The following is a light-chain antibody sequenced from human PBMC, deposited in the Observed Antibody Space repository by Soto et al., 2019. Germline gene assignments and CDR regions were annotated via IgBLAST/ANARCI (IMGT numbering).Light chain of an antibody. CDR3: QQYYRYPRT. J-gene: IGKJ4*01. CDR1: QGISSY. CDR2: AAS. V-gene: IGKV1-8*01. Sequence: AIRMTQSPSSLSASTGDRVTITCRASQGISSYLAWYQQKPGKAPKLLIYAASTLQSGVPSRFSGSGSGTDFTHTVSCLQSEDFATYYCQQYYRYPRTFGGGTKVEIK.